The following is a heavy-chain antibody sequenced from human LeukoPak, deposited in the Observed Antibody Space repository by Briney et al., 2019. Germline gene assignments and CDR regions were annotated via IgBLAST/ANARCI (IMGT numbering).Heavy chain of an antibody. J-gene: IGHJ5*02. Sequence: GGSLRLSCAASGFTFSSYAMHWVRQAPGKGLEYVSAISSNGGSTYYANSVKGRFTISRDNSRNTLYLQMNSLKTDDTAVYYCGRDVSAVAGTAWFDPWGQGTLVTVST. D-gene: IGHD6-19*01. CDR3: GRDVSAVAGTAWFDP. CDR1: GFTFSSYA. CDR2: ISSNGGST. V-gene: IGHV3-64*01.